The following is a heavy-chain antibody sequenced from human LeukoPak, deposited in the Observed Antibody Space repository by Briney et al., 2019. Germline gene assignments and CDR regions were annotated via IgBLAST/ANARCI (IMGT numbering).Heavy chain of an antibody. D-gene: IGHD2-2*01. CDR3: ARGCRSSTSCYGDYYYYYGMDV. CDR2: ISAYNGKT. Sequence: ASVKVSCKASGGTFSSYAISWVRQAPGQGLEWMGWISAYNGKTNYAQKLQGRVTMTTDTSTSTAYMELRSLRSDDTAVYYCARGCRSSTSCYGDYYYYYGMDVWGQGTTVTVSS. CDR1: GGTFSSYA. V-gene: IGHV1-18*01. J-gene: IGHJ6*02.